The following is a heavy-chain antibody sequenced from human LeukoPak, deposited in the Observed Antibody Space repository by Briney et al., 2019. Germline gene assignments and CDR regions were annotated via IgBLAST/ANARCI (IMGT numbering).Heavy chain of an antibody. V-gene: IGHV1-2*06. J-gene: IGHJ3*02. CDR2: INPNSGGT. D-gene: IGHD1-26*01. Sequence: ASVKVSCKASGYTFTGYYMHWVRQAPGQGLEWMGRINPNSGGTNYAQKFQGRVTMTRDTSISTAYMELSRLRSDDTAVYYCARHSGSYHNAFDIWGQGTMVTVSS. CDR3: ARHSGSYHNAFDI. CDR1: GYTFTGYY.